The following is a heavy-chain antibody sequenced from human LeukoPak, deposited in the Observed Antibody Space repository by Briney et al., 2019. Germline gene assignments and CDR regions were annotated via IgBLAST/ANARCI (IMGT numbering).Heavy chain of an antibody. Sequence: PGGSLRLSCAASGFTFSSCAMHWVRQAPGKGLERVAVISYDGSNKYYADSVKGRFTISRDNSKNTLYLQMNSLRAEDTAVYYCAGGGDILFDYWGQGTLVTVSS. D-gene: IGHD3-16*02. J-gene: IGHJ4*02. V-gene: IGHV3-30-3*01. CDR3: AGGGDILFDY. CDR1: GFTFSSCA. CDR2: ISYDGSNK.